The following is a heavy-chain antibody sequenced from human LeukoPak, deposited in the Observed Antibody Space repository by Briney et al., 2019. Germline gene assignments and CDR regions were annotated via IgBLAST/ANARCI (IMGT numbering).Heavy chain of an antibody. CDR1: GYTFTSYG. CDR2: ISAYNGNT. J-gene: IGHJ3*02. CDR3: ARLDYGDYLGIAFDI. Sequence: ASVKVSCKASGYTFTSYGISWVRQAPGQGLEWMGWISAYNGNTNYAQKLQGRVTMTTDTSTSTAYMELRSLRSDDTAVYYCARLDYGDYLGIAFDIWGQGTMVTVSS. V-gene: IGHV1-18*01. D-gene: IGHD4-17*01.